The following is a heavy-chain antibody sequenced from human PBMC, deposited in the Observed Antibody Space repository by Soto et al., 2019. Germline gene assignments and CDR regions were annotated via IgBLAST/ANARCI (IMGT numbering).Heavy chain of an antibody. CDR2: ISTYSGDT. CDR3: ARHHGPTTSENWFDP. Sequence: QVHLVQSGVEVKTPGASVKVSCQASGYTFFTYDISWVRQAPGQGLEWMGWISTYSGDTKYAQKFQGRITMTTDTSRTTASLELRSLSSDNTAVYYCARHHGPTTSENWFDPWGQGTLVTVSS. D-gene: IGHD5-12*01. V-gene: IGHV1-18*01. J-gene: IGHJ5*02. CDR1: GYTFFTYD.